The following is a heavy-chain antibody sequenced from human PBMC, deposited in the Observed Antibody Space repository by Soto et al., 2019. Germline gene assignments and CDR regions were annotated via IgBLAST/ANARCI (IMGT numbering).Heavy chain of an antibody. V-gene: IGHV4-61*08. D-gene: IGHD4-17*01. CDR2: IYYSGST. Sequence: SETLSLTCTVSGGSISSGGYYWSWIRQHPGKGLEWIGYIYYSGSTNYNPSLKSRVTISVDTSKNQFSLKLSSVTAADTAVYYCARVYGDYLDDWGQGTLVTVSS. CDR3: ARVYGDYLDD. J-gene: IGHJ4*02. CDR1: GGSISSGGYY.